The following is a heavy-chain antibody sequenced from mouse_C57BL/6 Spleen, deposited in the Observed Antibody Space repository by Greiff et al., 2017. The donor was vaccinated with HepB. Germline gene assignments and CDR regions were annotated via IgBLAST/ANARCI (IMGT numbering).Heavy chain of an antibody. CDR1: GYTFTSYW. Sequence: QVQLQQSGAELVKPGASVKLSCKASGYTFTSYWMQWVKQRPGQGLEWIGEIDPSDSYTNYNQKFKGKATLTVDTSSSTAYMQLSSLTSEDSAVYYCARWGYDEAAMDYWGQGTSVTVSS. CDR3: ARWGYDEAAMDY. J-gene: IGHJ4*01. D-gene: IGHD2-2*01. CDR2: IDPSDSYT. V-gene: IGHV1-50*01.